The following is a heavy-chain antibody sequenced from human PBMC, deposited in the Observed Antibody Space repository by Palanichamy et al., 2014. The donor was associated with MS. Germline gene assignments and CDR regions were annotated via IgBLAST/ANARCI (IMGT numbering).Heavy chain of an antibody. CDR2: TDNDGSAT. CDR1: GFTFSSYW. V-gene: IGHV3-74*01. D-gene: IGHD6-13*01. J-gene: IGHJ4*02. Sequence: EVQLVESGGDLVQPGGSLRLSCAASGFTFSSYWMHWVRQAPGKGLVWVARTDNDGSATSYADSVKGRFTVSRDNAKNTLYLEMNSLSAEDTAVYYCARDQTPGYFDYWGQGTLVTVSS. CDR3: ARDQTPGYFDY.